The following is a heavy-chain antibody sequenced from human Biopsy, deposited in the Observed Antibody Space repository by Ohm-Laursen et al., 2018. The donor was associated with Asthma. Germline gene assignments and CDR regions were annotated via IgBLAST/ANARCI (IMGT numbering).Heavy chain of an antibody. CDR3: AKYSVFYYRGGNDY. Sequence: SLRLSCAASGFAVSRDYMFWVRQAPGKGLEWVSVIYSGGTSHTADFVRGRFTISRDYSKNTLYLQMHSPRAEDSAIYYCAKYSVFYYRGGNDYWGQGIVVTVSS. CDR2: IYSGGTS. CDR1: GFAVSRDY. J-gene: IGHJ4*02. D-gene: IGHD1-26*01. V-gene: IGHV3-53*01.